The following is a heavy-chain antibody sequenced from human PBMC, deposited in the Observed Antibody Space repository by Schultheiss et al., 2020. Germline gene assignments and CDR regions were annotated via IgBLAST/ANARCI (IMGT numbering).Heavy chain of an antibody. Sequence: GGSLRLSCAASGFTFSSYAMSWVRQAPGKGLEWVAVISYDGSNKYYADSVKGRFTISRDNSKNTLYLQMNSLRAEDTAVYYCARDGGYCGGDCYSRGIDYWGQGTLVTVSS. V-gene: IGHV3-30-3*01. CDR2: ISYDGSNK. CDR1: GFTFSSYA. J-gene: IGHJ4*02. D-gene: IGHD2-21*02. CDR3: ARDGGYCGGDCYSRGIDY.